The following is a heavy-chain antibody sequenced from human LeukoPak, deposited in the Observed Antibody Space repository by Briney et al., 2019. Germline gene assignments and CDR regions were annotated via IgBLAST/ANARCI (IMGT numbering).Heavy chain of an antibody. CDR1: GFTFSNYG. CDR3: ARYRSGYYRWFDP. D-gene: IGHD5-12*01. CDR2: IWYDGSNK. J-gene: IGHJ5*02. V-gene: IGHV3-33*01. Sequence: GRSLRLSCAASGFTFSNYGMHWVRQAPGKGLEWVALIWYDGSNKYYADSVKGRFTISRDNSKNTLYLQMNSLRAEDTAVYYCARYRSGYYRWFDPWGQGTLVTVSS.